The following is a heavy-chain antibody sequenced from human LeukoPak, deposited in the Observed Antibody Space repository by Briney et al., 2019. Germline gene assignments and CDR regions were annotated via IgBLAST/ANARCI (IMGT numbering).Heavy chain of an antibody. CDR3: ARDPRTTVNTRYNYFDS. Sequence: GGSLRLSCAASGFTFSNYWMSWVRQAPGKGLEWVANIKQDGSEKDYVDSVKGRFASSRDNAENSLFLQMNSLRAEDTAVYYCARDPRTTVNTRYNYFDSWRQGILVTVSS. CDR1: GFTFSNYW. V-gene: IGHV3-7*01. J-gene: IGHJ5*01. D-gene: IGHD4-11*01. CDR2: IKQDGSEK.